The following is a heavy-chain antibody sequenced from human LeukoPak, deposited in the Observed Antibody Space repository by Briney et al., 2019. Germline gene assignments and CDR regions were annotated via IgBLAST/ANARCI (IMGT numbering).Heavy chain of an antibody. CDR3: WSWGDYVARGNSGDY. D-gene: IGHD4-17*01. CDR2: ISGSGGST. Sequence: GGSLRLSCAASGFTFSSYAMSWVRQAPGKGLEWVSAISGSGGSTYYADSVKGRFTISRDNSKNTLYLQMNSLRAEDTAVYYCWSWGDYVARGNSGDYWGQGTLVTVSS. J-gene: IGHJ4*02. CDR1: GFTFSSYA. V-gene: IGHV3-23*01.